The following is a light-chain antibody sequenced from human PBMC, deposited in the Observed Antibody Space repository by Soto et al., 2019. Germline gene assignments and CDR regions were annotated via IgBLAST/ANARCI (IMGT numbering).Light chain of an antibody. CDR2: AFR. V-gene: IGLV2-14*01. CDR1: ICDVGAYNL. CDR3: SSYAPKSSLV. J-gene: IGLJ2*01. Sequence: QSVLTQPASVSGSPGQWITISCAGTICDVGAYNLVSWYQQHPGTAPQLIIYAFRNRPSGIPFRFSGSKSATTASLTISGLQAEDEADYYCSSYAPKSSLVFGGGTKLTVL.